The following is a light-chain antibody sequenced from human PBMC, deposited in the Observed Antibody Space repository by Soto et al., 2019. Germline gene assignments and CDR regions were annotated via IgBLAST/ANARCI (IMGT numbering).Light chain of an antibody. Sequence: QSALTQPPSVSAAPGQKVTISCSGSSSNIGNNYLSWYQQLPGTAPKHLIFDNNKRPPGIPDRFSGSKSGTSATLGITGLQTGDEADYYCGTWDSSLGAGVFGGGTKLTVL. V-gene: IGLV1-51*01. CDR3: GTWDSSLGAGV. J-gene: IGLJ2*01. CDR1: SSNIGNNY. CDR2: DNN.